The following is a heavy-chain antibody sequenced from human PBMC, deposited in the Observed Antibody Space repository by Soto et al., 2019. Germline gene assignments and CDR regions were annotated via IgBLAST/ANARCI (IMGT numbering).Heavy chain of an antibody. CDR3: ARTGFPLDYYYGMDV. J-gene: IGHJ6*02. Sequence: ASVKVSCKASGYTFTGYYMHWVRQAPGQGLEWMGWINPNSGGTNYAQKFQGWVTMTRDTSISTAYMELSRLRSDDTAVYYCARTGFPLDYYYGMDVWGQGTTVTVSS. D-gene: IGHD3-9*01. CDR1: GYTFTGYY. V-gene: IGHV1-2*04. CDR2: INPNSGGT.